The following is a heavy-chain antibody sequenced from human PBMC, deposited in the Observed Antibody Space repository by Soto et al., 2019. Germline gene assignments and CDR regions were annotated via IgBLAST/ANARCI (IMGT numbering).Heavy chain of an antibody. V-gene: IGHV4-59*01. D-gene: IGHD1-7*01. CDR3: ARDSSITGTTPFDY. Sequence: QVQLQESGPGLVKPSETLSLTCTVSGGSISSYYWSWIRQPPGKGLEWIGYIYYSGSTNYNPSLKSRVNISVDTSKNQFSLKLSSVTAADTAVYYCARDSSITGTTPFDYWGQGTLVTVSS. J-gene: IGHJ4*02. CDR2: IYYSGST. CDR1: GGSISSYY.